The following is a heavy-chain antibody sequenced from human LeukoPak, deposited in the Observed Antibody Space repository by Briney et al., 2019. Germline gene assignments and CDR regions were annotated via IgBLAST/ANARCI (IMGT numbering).Heavy chain of an antibody. CDR3: ARPFNYDSSGGEAMFI. Sequence: GGSLRPSRAVSGFTHTGFTMKGVRQAPGKGLELVSSITTSGTYIYYADSVKGRFTISRDNAKNSLYLQINSLRAEDTAVYYCARPFNYDSSGGEAMFICGPGATFSVSS. CDR1: GFTHTGFT. CDR2: ITTSGTYI. V-gene: IGHV3-21*06. J-gene: IGHJ6*01. D-gene: IGHD3-22*01.